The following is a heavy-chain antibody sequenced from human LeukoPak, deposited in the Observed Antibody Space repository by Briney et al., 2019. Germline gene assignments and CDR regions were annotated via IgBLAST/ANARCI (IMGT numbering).Heavy chain of an antibody. Sequence: GGSLRLSCAASGFTFSSYSMNWVRQAPGKGLERVSSISSSSSYIHYADSVKGRFTISRDNAKNSLYLQMNSLRAEDTAVYYCARNYYDSSGYLLPDYWGQGTLVTVSS. CDR2: ISSSSSYI. CDR1: GFTFSSYS. V-gene: IGHV3-21*01. CDR3: ARNYYDSSGYLLPDY. D-gene: IGHD3-22*01. J-gene: IGHJ4*02.